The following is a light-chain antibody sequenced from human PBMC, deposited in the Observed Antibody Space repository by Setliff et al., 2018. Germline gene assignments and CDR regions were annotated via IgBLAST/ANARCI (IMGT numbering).Light chain of an antibody. Sequence: QSVLTQPPSASGTPGQRVTISCSGSSSNIGSNYVYWYQQLPGTAPKLLIYMNNQRPSGVPDRFSGSKSGTSASLAISGLRSEDEADYYCAAWDDSLSGPVFGGGT. V-gene: IGLV1-47*01. CDR3: AAWDDSLSGPV. J-gene: IGLJ2*01. CDR1: SSNIGSNY. CDR2: MNN.